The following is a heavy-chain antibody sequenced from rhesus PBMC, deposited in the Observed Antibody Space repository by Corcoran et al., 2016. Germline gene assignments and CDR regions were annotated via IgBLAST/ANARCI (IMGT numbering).Heavy chain of an antibody. V-gene: IGHV4-169*02. D-gene: IGHD2-15*01. J-gene: IGHJ4*01. CDR2: IDGSGSST. CDR1: GGSISSSY. CDR3: ASGLEYCSSTYCSSEFYY. Sequence: QLQLQESGPGLVKPSETLSVTCAVSGGSISSSYWSWIRQAPGTELEWIGYIDGSGSSTNYNRSLKSRVTRSVDTSKNQLFLMLSAGTAADTAVYYWASGLEYCSSTYCSSEFYYCGQGVLVTVSS.